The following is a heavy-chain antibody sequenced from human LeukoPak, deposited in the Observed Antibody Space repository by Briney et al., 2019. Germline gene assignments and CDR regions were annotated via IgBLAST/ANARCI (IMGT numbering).Heavy chain of an antibody. CDR3: AKGGQDYDFWRFDL. V-gene: IGHV3-23*01. Sequence: PGGSLRLSCAASGFTFSDSAVSWVRQAPGEGLEWVSSISDTGGRTYYADSVKGRFAISRDNSRNTVFLQMNSLRAGDTAIYYRAKGGQDYDFWRFDLWGQGILVAVSS. J-gene: IGHJ5*02. D-gene: IGHD3-3*01. CDR1: GFTFSDSA. CDR2: ISDTGGRT.